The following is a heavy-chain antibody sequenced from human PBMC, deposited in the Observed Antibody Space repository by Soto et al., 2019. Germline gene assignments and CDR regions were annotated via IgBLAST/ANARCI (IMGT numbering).Heavy chain of an antibody. CDR2: IYYSGTT. V-gene: IGHV4-59*05. Sequence: SETLSLTCTVSRGSISSYYWSWIRQPPGKRLEWIASIYYSGTTYYNPSLKSRVTISVDTSKNQFSLKLSSVTAADTAVYYCASGYDILTGYPRGDYYGMDVWGQGTTVTVSS. D-gene: IGHD3-9*01. CDR3: ASGYDILTGYPRGDYYGMDV. J-gene: IGHJ6*02. CDR1: RGSISSYY.